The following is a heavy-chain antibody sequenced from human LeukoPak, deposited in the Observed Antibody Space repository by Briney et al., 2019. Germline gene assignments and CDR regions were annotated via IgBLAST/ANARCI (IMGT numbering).Heavy chain of an antibody. CDR3: ARVRDGYNSYYFDY. CDR2: IIPIFGTA. J-gene: IGHJ4*02. V-gene: IGHV1-69*05. Sequence: VKVSCKASGGTFSSYAISWVRQAPGQGLEWMGRIIPIFGTANYAQKFQGRVTITTVESTSTAYMELSSLRSEDTAVCYCARVRDGYNSYYFDYWGQGTLVTVSS. D-gene: IGHD5-24*01. CDR1: GGTFSSYA.